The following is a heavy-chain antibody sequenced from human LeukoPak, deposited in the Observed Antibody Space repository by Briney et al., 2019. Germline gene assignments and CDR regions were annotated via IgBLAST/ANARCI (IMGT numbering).Heavy chain of an antibody. CDR2: INPNSGGT. Sequence: ASVKVSCKASGYTFTCYYMHWVRQAPGQGLEWMGWINPNSGGTNYAQKFQGRVTMTRDTPISTAYMELSRLRSDDTAVYYCARVLDYSNSPGVWGKGTTVTVSS. CDR3: ARVLDYSNSPGV. CDR1: GYTFTCYY. V-gene: IGHV1-2*02. D-gene: IGHD4-11*01. J-gene: IGHJ6*04.